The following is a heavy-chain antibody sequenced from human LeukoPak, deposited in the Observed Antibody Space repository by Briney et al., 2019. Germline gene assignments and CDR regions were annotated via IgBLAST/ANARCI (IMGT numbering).Heavy chain of an antibody. V-gene: IGHV4-39*01. J-gene: IGHJ4*02. D-gene: IGHD6-6*01. CDR3: ARRGSSSGTFDY. CDR2: IYYSGNT. CDR1: GGSISSSGYY. Sequence: PSETLSLTCTVSGGSISSSGYYWGWIRQPPGKGLEWIGGIYYSGNTYYNPSLKSRVTVSVDTSKNQFSLKLNSVTAADTAVYYCARRGSSSGTFDYWGQGTLVTVSS.